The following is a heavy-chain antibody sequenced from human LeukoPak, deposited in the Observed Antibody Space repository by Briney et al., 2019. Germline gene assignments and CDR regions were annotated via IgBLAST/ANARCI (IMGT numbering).Heavy chain of an antibody. CDR3: ARSDGGRYDSSGYYTSPGGY. CDR1: GYTFTSYG. Sequence: ASVKVSCKASGYTFTSYGISWVRQAPGQGLEWMGWISTYNGNTNYAQKLQGRVTMTTDTSTSTAYMELSRLRSDDTAVYYCARSDGGRYDSSGYYTSPGGYWGQGTLVTVSS. J-gene: IGHJ4*02. D-gene: IGHD3-22*01. V-gene: IGHV1-18*01. CDR2: ISTYNGNT.